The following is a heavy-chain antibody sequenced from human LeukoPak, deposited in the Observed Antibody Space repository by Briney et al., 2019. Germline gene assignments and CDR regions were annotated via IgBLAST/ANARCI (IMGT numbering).Heavy chain of an antibody. CDR1: GGSISSYY. J-gene: IGHJ4*02. V-gene: IGHV4-59*01. CDR2: IYYSGST. CDR3: ARGERGYSYGYFDY. D-gene: IGHD5-18*01. Sequence: PSETLSLTCTVPGGSISSYYWSWIRQPPGKGLEWIGYIYYSGSTNYNPSLKSRVTISVDTSKNQFSLKLSSVTAADTAVYYCARGERGYSYGYFDYWGQGTLVTVSS.